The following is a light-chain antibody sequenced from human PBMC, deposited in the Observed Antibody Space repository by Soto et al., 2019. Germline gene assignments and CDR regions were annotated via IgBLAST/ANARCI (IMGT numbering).Light chain of an antibody. V-gene: IGKV1D-12*01. CDR3: HQANSSAGVK. Sequence: DIQMTQSPSSVSASVGDRVTITCRASQGISSWLAWYQQKPGKAPKLLIYAASSLQSGVPSRFSGSGSGTDFTLTMSSLQPEYSATHQSHQANSSAGVKFGEGTKVDIK. J-gene: IGKJ1*01. CDR2: AAS. CDR1: QGISSW.